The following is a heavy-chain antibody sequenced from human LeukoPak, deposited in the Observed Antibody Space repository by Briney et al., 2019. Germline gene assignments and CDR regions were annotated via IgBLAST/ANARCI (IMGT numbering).Heavy chain of an antibody. Sequence: SETLSLTCTVSGGSISSGGYYWSWLRQHPGTGLEWIGYIYYSGSTYYNPSLKSRVTISVDTSKTQFSLKLSSVTAADTAVYYCAREDDSSGSLDYWGQGTLVTVSS. CDR1: GGSISSGGYY. J-gene: IGHJ4*02. V-gene: IGHV4-31*03. D-gene: IGHD3-22*01. CDR2: IYYSGST. CDR3: AREDDSSGSLDY.